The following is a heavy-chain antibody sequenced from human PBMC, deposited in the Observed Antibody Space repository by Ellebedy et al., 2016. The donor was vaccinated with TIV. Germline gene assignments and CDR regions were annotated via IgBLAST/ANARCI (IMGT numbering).Heavy chain of an antibody. V-gene: IGHV3-74*01. CDR3: ARQNGVEWVFYYYHGLDV. Sequence: PGGSLRLSCAASGFTFSSYWMHWVRQAPGKGLVWVSRISGDGRLVSHAGSVKGRFTISRDNAKNTLYLEMNRLRDEDTAMYYCARQNGVEWVFYYYHGLDVWGQGTTVTVSS. D-gene: IGHD1-26*01. J-gene: IGHJ6*02. CDR2: ISGDGRLV. CDR1: GFTFSSYW.